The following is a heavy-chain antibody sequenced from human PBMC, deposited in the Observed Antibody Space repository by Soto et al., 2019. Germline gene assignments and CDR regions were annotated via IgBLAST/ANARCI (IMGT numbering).Heavy chain of an antibody. CDR1: GFTFSDYY. CDR2: ISSSGSTI. J-gene: IGHJ6*02. V-gene: IGHV3-11*01. CDR3: ARDLPGCSGGSCYLQLYYYYGMDV. D-gene: IGHD2-15*01. Sequence: GGSLKLSCAASGFTFSDYYMSWIRQAPGKGLEWVSYISSSGSTIYYADSVKGRFTISRDNAKNSLYLQMNSLRAEDTAVYYCARDLPGCSGGSCYLQLYYYYGMDVWGQGTTVTVSS.